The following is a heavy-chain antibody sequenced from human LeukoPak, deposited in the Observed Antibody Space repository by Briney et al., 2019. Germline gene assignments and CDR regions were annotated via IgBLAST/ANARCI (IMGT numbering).Heavy chain of an antibody. CDR1: GGSISSSNW. J-gene: IGHJ4*02. CDR2: IYHSGST. Sequence: PSETLSLTCAVSGGSISSSNWWSWVRQPPGKGLEWIGEIYHSGSTNYNPSLKSRVTISVDKSKNQFSLKLSSVTAADTAVCYCASIGYCTNGVCYRGDYWGQGTLVTVSS. CDR3: ASIGYCTNGVCYRGDY. V-gene: IGHV4-4*02. D-gene: IGHD2-8*01.